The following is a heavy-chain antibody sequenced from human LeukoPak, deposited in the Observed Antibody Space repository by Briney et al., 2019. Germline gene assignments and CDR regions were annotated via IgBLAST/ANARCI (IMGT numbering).Heavy chain of an antibody. V-gene: IGHV1-8*03. D-gene: IGHD6-13*01. CDR2: MNPNSGNT. Sequence: AASVKVSCKASGYTFTGYYMHWVRQAPGQGLEWMGWMNPNSGNTGYAQKFQGRVTITRNTSISTAYMELSSLRSEDTAVYYCAREVAAAGLRWFDPWGQGTLVTVSS. CDR3: AREVAAAGLRWFDP. J-gene: IGHJ5*02. CDR1: GYTFTGYY.